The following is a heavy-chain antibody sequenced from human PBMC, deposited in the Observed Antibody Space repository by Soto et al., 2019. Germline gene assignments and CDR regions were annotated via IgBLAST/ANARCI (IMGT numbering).Heavy chain of an antibody. CDR3: AKEGLYKTLDY. CDR2: IGPETGAT. J-gene: IGHJ4*02. D-gene: IGHD1-1*01. CDR1: GYTFTGHY. Sequence: GASVKVSCKASGYTFTGHYIHWVRQAPEQGPEWMGEIGPETGATRYAQKFQGRVTMTRDMSITTVYMELNNLSPDDTAVYYCAKEGLYKTLDYWGQGTLVTVSS. V-gene: IGHV1-2*02.